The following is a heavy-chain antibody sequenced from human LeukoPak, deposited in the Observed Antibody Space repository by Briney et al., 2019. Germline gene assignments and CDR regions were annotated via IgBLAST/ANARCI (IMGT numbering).Heavy chain of an antibody. CDR3: ARSFGYGVDAFDV. Sequence: GGSLRLSCAASGFTFSSYAMSWVRQAPGKGLEWVSGITGSGDTTHHADPVGGRFTISRDNSKNTLYLQMNSLRAEDTAVYYCARSFGYGVDAFDVWGQGTMVTVSS. V-gene: IGHV3-23*01. J-gene: IGHJ3*01. CDR1: GFTFSSYA. CDR2: ITGSGDTT. D-gene: IGHD5-18*01.